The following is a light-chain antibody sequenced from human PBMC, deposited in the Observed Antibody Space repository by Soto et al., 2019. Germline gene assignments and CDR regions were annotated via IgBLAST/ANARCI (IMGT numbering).Light chain of an antibody. CDR1: QGISSN. Sequence: QLTQSPSSLSASVGDRVTITCLASQGISSNLAWYQQKPGRAPKLLIFGASTLQSGVPSRFSGSGSGTDFTLTISSLQPEDFATYFCQKLNAYPPWTFGQGTKVEIK. J-gene: IGKJ1*01. CDR3: QKLNAYPPWT. V-gene: IGKV1-9*01. CDR2: GAS.